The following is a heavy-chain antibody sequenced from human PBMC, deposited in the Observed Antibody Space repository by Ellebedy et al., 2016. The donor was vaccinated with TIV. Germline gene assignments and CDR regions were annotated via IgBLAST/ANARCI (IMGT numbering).Heavy chain of an antibody. CDR1: GFTFSNYS. J-gene: IGHJ4*02. CDR2: ISNSSSLI. V-gene: IGHV3-48*01. CDR3: ARKTDTGTSGDY. D-gene: IGHD1-1*01. Sequence: ESLKISCAASGFTFSNYSMNWVGPAPGKGLEGVSYISNSSSLIYYADSVKGRFTISRDSSKNTLYLQMNSLRAEDTAMYYCARKTDTGTSGDYWGQGTPVTVSS.